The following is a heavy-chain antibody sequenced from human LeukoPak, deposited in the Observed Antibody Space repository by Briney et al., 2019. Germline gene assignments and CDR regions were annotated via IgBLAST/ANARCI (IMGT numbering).Heavy chain of an antibody. CDR3: ARFPRYRIAADPFDY. Sequence: KPAETLSLTCTVSGGSISSSGYYWGWIRQPPGKGLEWIGNFYYSGSTYYNPSLKSRVTISVDTSKNQFSLKLSSVTAADAAVYYCARFPRYRIAADPFDYWGQGTLVTVSS. V-gene: IGHV4-39*01. J-gene: IGHJ4*02. D-gene: IGHD6-13*01. CDR2: FYYSGST. CDR1: GGSISSSGYY.